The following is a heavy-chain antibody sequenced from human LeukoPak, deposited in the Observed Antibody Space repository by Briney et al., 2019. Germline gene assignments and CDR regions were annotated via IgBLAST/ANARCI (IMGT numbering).Heavy chain of an antibody. V-gene: IGHV3-30*04. CDR3: ARENPYYFDY. CDR1: GFSFSDSV. CDR2: ISHDVKTT. Sequence: GGSLRLSCVASGFSFSDSVIHWVRQAPGKGLEWVAVISHDVKTTYYADSAKGRFTISRDNAKNSLYLQMNSLRAEDTAVYYCARENPYYFDYWGQGTLVTVSS. J-gene: IGHJ4*02.